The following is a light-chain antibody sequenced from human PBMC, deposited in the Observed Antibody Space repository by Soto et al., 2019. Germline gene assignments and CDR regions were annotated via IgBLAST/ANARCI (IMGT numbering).Light chain of an antibody. V-gene: IGLV2-14*01. CDR2: EVS. CDR3: SSYTSSSTHYV. Sequence: QSALTQPVSVSGSPGQSITISCTGTSSDVGVYNYVSWYQQHPGKAPKLMIYEVSNRPSGVSNHFSGSKSGNTASLTISGLQAEDEADYYCSSYTSSSTHYVFGTGTKVTVL. J-gene: IGLJ1*01. CDR1: SSDVGVYNY.